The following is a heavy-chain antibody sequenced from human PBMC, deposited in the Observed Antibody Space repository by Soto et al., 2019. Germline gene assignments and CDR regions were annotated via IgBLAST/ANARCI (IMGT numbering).Heavy chain of an antibody. CDR2: IYYSGST. Sequence: QVQLQESGPGLVKPSQTLSLTCTVSGGSISSGGYYWSWIRQHPGKGLEWIGYIYYSGSTYYNPSLKSRVTISVDTSKNQCSLKLSSVTAADKAVYYCARGGYGDPFDYWGQGTLVTVSS. CDR1: GGSISSGGYY. CDR3: ARGGYGDPFDY. D-gene: IGHD4-17*01. J-gene: IGHJ4*02. V-gene: IGHV4-31*03.